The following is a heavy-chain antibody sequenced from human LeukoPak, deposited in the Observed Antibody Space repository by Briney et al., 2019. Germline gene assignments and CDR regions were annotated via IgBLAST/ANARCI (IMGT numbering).Heavy chain of an antibody. CDR2: ISGSGGNT. J-gene: IGHJ4*02. D-gene: IGHD3-22*01. V-gene: IGHV3-23*01. CDR1: GFTFSTYA. CDR3: AGYYYDTSGYYRWGFDY. Sequence: GGSLRLSCAASGFTFSTYAMSWVLQAPGKGLEWVSVISGSGGNTYYAGSVKGRFTISRDDSKNTLYLQMNSLRAEDTAVYYCAGYYYDTSGYYRWGFDYWGQGTLVTVSS.